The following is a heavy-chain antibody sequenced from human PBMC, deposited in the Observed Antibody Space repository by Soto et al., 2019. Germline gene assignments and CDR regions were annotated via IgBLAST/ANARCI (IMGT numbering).Heavy chain of an antibody. D-gene: IGHD6-19*01. V-gene: IGHV3-30-3*01. Sequence: PGGSLRLSCAASGFTFRSYAMHWVRQAPGKGLEWVAVISYDGSNKYYADSVKGRFTISRDNSKNTLYLQMNSLRVEDTAVYYCARDKRDSSDWYPYVGYWGQGTLVTVSS. CDR1: GFTFRSYA. J-gene: IGHJ4*02. CDR2: ISYDGSNK. CDR3: ARDKRDSSDWYPYVGY.